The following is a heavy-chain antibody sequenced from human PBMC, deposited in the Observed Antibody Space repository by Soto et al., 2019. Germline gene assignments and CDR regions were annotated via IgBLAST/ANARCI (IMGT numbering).Heavy chain of an antibody. CDR2: IYYTETT. D-gene: IGHD3-10*01. CDR3: AGGYGSGSYSASYVY. J-gene: IGHJ4*02. CDR1: GGSISSYY. V-gene: IGHV4-59*01. Sequence: SETLSLTCTVSGGSISSYYWSWIRQPPGKGLEWIGYIYYTETTSYNPSLKSRVTISVDTSKNQFSLKLSSVNAADTALYYCAGGYGSGSYSASYVYWGQGTLVTVS.